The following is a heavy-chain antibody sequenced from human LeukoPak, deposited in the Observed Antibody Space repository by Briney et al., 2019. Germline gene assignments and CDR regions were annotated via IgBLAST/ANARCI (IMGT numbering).Heavy chain of an antibody. J-gene: IGHJ4*02. CDR1: GYTFTGYY. Sequence: ASVKVSCKASGYTFTGYYMHWLRHAPGQGLEWMGRINPNSGGTNYAQKFQGRVTMTRDTSISTAYMELSRLRSDDTAVYYCASWEGIAAAGSFDYWGQGTLVTVSS. CDR3: ASWEGIAAAGSFDY. V-gene: IGHV1-2*06. D-gene: IGHD6-13*01. CDR2: INPNSGGT.